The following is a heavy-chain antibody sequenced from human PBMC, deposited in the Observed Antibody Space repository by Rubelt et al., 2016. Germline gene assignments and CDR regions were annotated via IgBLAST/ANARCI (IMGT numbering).Heavy chain of an antibody. J-gene: IGHJ4*02. Sequence: QVQLQQWGAGLLKPSETLSLTCAVYGGSFSGYYWSWIRQPPGKGLEWIGEINHSGRTNYNPSLKRRVTISVDTSQNQFSLKLSAGTAADTAVYYCARGKEGLGVTMMDYWGQGTLVTVSS. D-gene: IGHD3-22*01. CDR2: INHSGRT. V-gene: IGHV4-34*01. CDR3: ARGKEGLGVTMMDY. CDR1: GGSFSGYY.